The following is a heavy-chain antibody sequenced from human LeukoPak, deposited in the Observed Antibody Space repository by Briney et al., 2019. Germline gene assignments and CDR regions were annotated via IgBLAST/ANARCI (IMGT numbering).Heavy chain of an antibody. CDR3: ARDTSGYRRGSYDY. Sequence: SETLSLTCAVYGGSLSYYYWSCIRQSPKKGLEWIGEINRSGSTNYNPSLKSRVTISLDTSNNQFSLKLSSVTAADTAVYYCARDTSGYRRGSYDYWGQGTLVTVSS. CDR1: GGSLSYYY. J-gene: IGHJ4*02. V-gene: IGHV4-34*01. D-gene: IGHD3-22*01. CDR2: INRSGST.